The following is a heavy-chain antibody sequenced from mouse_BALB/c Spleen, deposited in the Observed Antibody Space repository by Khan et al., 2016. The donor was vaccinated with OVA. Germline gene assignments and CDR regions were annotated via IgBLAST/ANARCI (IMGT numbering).Heavy chain of an antibody. CDR3: AGDRIDY. Sequence: QVQLQQSGAELAKPGPSVKMSCKASGYTFTSYWMHWIKQRPGQGLEWIGYINPTSGYTDYNQKFKDKATLTADKSSSTAYMQLSSLTSDDSAVYYCAGDRIDYWGQGTALTVSS. CDR1: GYTFTSYW. J-gene: IGHJ2*01. CDR2: INPTSGYT. V-gene: IGHV1-7*01.